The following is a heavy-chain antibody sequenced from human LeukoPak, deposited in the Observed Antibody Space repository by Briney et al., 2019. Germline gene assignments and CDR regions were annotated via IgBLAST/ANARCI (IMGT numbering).Heavy chain of an antibody. V-gene: IGHV3-7*01. CDR2: MREDGREI. D-gene: IGHD1-26*01. J-gene: IGHJ4*02. Sequence: GGSLRLSCAASGFPFNVQTMSWVRQAPGKGLDWVASMREDGREIYYVDSAKGRFTISRDNPKNSLYLQMNFLRAEDTAVYYCARGGATPGRFENWGQGTLVTVSS. CDR3: ARGGATPGRFEN. CDR1: GFPFNVQT.